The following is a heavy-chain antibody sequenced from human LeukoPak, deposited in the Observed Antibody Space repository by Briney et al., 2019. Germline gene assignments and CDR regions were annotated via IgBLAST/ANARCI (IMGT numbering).Heavy chain of an antibody. Sequence: PGGSLRLSCAASGFTFSNYGMHWVRQAPGKGLEWVAFIRYDGTERYYADSVKGRLTISRDNSKNTLYLQMNSLRAEDTAVYYCAKGYSYGIDYWGQGTLVTVSS. CDR1: GFTFSNYG. D-gene: IGHD5-18*01. V-gene: IGHV3-30*02. CDR3: AKGYSYGIDY. J-gene: IGHJ4*02. CDR2: IRYDGTER.